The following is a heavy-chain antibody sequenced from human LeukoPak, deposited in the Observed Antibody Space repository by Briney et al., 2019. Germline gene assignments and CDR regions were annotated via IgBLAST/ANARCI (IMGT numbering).Heavy chain of an antibody. CDR1: GGSFSGYY. Sequence: PSEILSLTCAVYGGSFSGYYWTWIRQPPGKGLEWIGEINHSGSTNYNPSLKSRVTISVDTSKNQFSLKLSSVTAADTAVYYCARDFKPDSSWWYYFDYWGQGTLVTVSS. D-gene: IGHD6-13*01. J-gene: IGHJ4*02. CDR2: INHSGST. CDR3: ARDFKPDSSWWYYFDY. V-gene: IGHV4-34*01.